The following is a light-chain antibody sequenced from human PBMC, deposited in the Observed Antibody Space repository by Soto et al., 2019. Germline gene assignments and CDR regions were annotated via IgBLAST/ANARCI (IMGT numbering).Light chain of an antibody. CDR1: QGISSH. V-gene: IGKV1-9*01. CDR2: AAS. Sequence: DIQLTQSPSFLSASVGDRVTITCRASQGISSHLAWYQQKPGKAPKLLIYAASTLQSGVPPRFSGTGSGTEFTLTISNLQPDDFATYFCQQYNSFSLITFGQGTRLEIK. CDR3: QQYNSFSLIT. J-gene: IGKJ5*01.